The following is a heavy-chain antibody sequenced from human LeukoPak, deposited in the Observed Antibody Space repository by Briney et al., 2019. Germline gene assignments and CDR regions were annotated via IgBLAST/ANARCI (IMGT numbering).Heavy chain of an antibody. V-gene: IGHV3-23*01. CDR1: GFTFSSYA. J-gene: IGHJ4*02. CDR3: AKGMYYDSSGYPN. D-gene: IGHD3-22*01. Sequence: GGSLRLSCAASGFTFSSYAMSWVRQAPGKGLKWVSAISGSGGSTYYADSVKGRFTISRDNSKNTLYLQMNSLRAEDTAVYYCAKGMYYDSSGYPNWGQGTLVTVSS. CDR2: ISGSGGST.